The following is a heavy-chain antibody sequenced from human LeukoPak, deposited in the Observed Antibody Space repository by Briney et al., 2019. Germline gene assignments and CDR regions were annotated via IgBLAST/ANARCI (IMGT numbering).Heavy chain of an antibody. CDR3: ARVAAGNYDILTGYEYDY. Sequence: PGGSLRLSCAASGFTFSSYAMHWARQAPGKGLEYVSAISSNGGSTYYANSVKGRFTISRDNSKNTLYLQMGSLRAEDMAVYYCARVAAGNYDILTGYEYDYWGQGTLVTVSS. CDR1: GFTFSSYA. CDR2: ISSNGGST. D-gene: IGHD3-9*01. V-gene: IGHV3-64*01. J-gene: IGHJ4*02.